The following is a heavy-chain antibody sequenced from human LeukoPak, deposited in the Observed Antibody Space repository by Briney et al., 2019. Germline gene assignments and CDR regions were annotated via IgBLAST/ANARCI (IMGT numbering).Heavy chain of an antibody. V-gene: IGHV3-30-3*01. Sequence: GRSLRLSCAASGFTFSSYAMHWVRQAPGKGLEWVAVISYDGSNKYYADSVKGRFTISRDNSKNTLYLQMNSLRAEDTAVYYCARGLRFGEFPYYYYGMDVWGQGTTVTVSS. CDR3: ARGLRFGEFPYYYYGMDV. D-gene: IGHD3-10*01. CDR2: ISYDGSNK. J-gene: IGHJ6*02. CDR1: GFTFSSYA.